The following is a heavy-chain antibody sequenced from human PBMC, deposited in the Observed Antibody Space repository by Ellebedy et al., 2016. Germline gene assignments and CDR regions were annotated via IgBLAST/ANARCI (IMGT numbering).Heavy chain of an antibody. V-gene: IGHV1-18*01. CDR3: ARCVVPAAMGYYYYYMDV. D-gene: IGHD2-2*01. CDR2: ISAYNGNT. J-gene: IGHJ6*03. CDR1: GYTFTSYG. Sequence: ASVKVSXXASGYTFTSYGISWVRQAPGLGLEWMGWISAYNGNTNYAQKLQGRVTMTTDTSTSTAYMELRSLRSEDTAVYYCARCVVPAAMGYYYYYMDVWGKGTTVTVSS.